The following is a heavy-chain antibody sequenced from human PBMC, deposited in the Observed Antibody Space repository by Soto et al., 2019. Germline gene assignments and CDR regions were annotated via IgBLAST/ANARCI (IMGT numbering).Heavy chain of an antibody. CDR3: ARALAAVAGRGSFEY. D-gene: IGHD6-19*01. CDR1: GYTFTSYA. Sequence: ASVKVSCKASGYTFTSYAMHWVRQAPGQRLEWMGWINAGNGNTKYSQKFQGRVTITRDTSASTAYMELSSLRSEDTAVYYCARALAAVAGRGSFEYWGQGTLVTVSS. J-gene: IGHJ4*02. V-gene: IGHV1-3*01. CDR2: INAGNGNT.